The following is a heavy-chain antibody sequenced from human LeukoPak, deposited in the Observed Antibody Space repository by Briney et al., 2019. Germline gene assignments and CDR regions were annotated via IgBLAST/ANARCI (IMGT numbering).Heavy chain of an antibody. CDR1: GGSISSSSYY. J-gene: IGHJ4*02. CDR2: IYYSGST. V-gene: IGHV4-39*07. CDR3: ARMAYGDEDY. D-gene: IGHD4-17*01. Sequence: SQTLSLTCTVSGGSISSSSYYWGWIRQPPGKGLEWIGSIYYSGSTYYNPSLKSRVTISVDTSKNQFSLKLSSVTAADTAVYYCARMAYGDEDYWGQGTLVTVSS.